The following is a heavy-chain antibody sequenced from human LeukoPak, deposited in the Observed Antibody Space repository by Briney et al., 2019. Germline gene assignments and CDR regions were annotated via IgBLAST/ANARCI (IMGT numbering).Heavy chain of an antibody. J-gene: IGHJ5*02. CDR2: MHHSGST. Sequence: SETLSFTGTGSGCSISSSRYYWGWLRQPPGKGLECIASMHHSGSTYYNPCRKSQVSISVGRSKKQRSLKLNSVTAADTAVYYCARGPSYYDILTGHIMGNWFDPWGQGTLVTVSS. V-gene: IGHV4-39*01. D-gene: IGHD3-9*01. CDR1: GCSISSSRYY. CDR3: ARGPSYYDILTGHIMGNWFDP.